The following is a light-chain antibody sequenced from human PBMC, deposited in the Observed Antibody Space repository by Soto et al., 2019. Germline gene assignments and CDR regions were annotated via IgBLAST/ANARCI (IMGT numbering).Light chain of an antibody. J-gene: IGLJ1*01. V-gene: IGLV2-8*01. CDR1: RNDVGGYNY. CDR3: CSYAGGTFFEV. Sequence: QSALTQPPSASGSPGQSVTISCTGTRNDVGGYNYVSWYQQHPGKAPKVIIYEVYKRPSGVPDRFSGSKSGNTASLTVSALQPEDGADYYCCSYAGGTFFEVFGTGTKVTVL. CDR2: EVY.